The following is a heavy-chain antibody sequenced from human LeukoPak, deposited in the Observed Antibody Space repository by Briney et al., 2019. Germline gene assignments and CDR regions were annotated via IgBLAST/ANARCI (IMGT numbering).Heavy chain of an antibody. CDR2: ISYDGSNK. CDR1: GFTFSSYG. Sequence: GGSLRLSCAASGFTFSSYGMHWVRQAPGKGLEWVAVISYDGSNKYYADSVKGRFTISRDNSKSTLYLQMNSLRAEDTAVYYCAKDLKEMDVWGQGTTVTVSS. V-gene: IGHV3-30*18. CDR3: AKDLKEMDV. J-gene: IGHJ6*02.